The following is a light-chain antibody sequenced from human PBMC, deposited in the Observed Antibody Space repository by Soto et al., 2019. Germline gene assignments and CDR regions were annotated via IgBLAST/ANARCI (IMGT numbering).Light chain of an antibody. CDR1: QSVIRY. Sequence: EIVLTQSPATLSLSPGERATLSCRASQSVIRYLAWYQQRPGQAPRLLIYGASSRATGIPDRFSGSGSGTDFTLTISRLEPEDFAVYYCQQFSSYPLTFGGGNKVDIK. CDR2: GAS. J-gene: IGKJ4*01. CDR3: QQFSSYPLT. V-gene: IGKV3-20*01.